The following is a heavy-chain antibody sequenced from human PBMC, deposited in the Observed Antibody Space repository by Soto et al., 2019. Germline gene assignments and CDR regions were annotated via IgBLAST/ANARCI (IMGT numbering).Heavy chain of an antibody. V-gene: IGHV1-3*01. Sequence: ASVKVSCKASGYTFTSYAMHWVRQAPGQRLEWMGWINAGNGNTKYSQKFQGRVTITRDTSASTAYMELSSLRSEDTAVYYCARAALVRGVIRGYFQHWGQGTLVTVS. D-gene: IGHD3-10*01. CDR1: GYTFTSYA. CDR2: INAGNGNT. J-gene: IGHJ1*01. CDR3: ARAALVRGVIRGYFQH.